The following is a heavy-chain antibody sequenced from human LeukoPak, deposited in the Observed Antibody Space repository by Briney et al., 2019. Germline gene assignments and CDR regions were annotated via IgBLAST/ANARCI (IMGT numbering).Heavy chain of an antibody. CDR2: INPNSGGT. CDR3: ARDETYITGTTNQYYYYYMDV. V-gene: IGHV1-2*02. CDR1: GYTFTSYD. Sequence: ASVKVSCKASGYTFTSYDINWVRQAPGQGLEWMGWINPNSGGTNYAQKFQGRVTMTRDTSISTAYMELSRLRSDDTAVYYCARDETYITGTTNQYYYYYMDVWGKGTTVTVSS. J-gene: IGHJ6*03. D-gene: IGHD1-7*01.